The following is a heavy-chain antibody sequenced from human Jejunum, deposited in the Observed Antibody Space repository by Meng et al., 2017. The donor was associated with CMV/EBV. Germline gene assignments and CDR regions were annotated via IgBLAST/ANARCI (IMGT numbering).Heavy chain of an antibody. J-gene: IGHJ4*02. CDR1: GYSFTTYG. V-gene: IGHV1-3*01. D-gene: IGHD2-2*01. CDR3: ARTGCSSSSCYDY. CDR2: INAGNGNT. Sequence: RVQSGAEVKKPGASVKVSCKASGYSFTTYGMHWVRQAPGQRLEWMGWINAGNGNTKYSEKFQSRVTITRDTAASTAYMELSSLRSEDTAVYYCARTGCSSSSCYDYWGQGTLVTVSS.